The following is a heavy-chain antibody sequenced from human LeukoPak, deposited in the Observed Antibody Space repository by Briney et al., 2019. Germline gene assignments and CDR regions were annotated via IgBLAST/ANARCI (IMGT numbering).Heavy chain of an antibody. D-gene: IGHD6-19*01. V-gene: IGHV3-21*01. J-gene: IGHJ4*02. Sequence: PGGSLRLSCAASGFTFSSYRMNGVRQAPGKGLAGVSPISSSSSYIYYAESVKGRFTISRDNAKNSRYLQMNSLRAEDTAVYYCARESAVTGYWGQGTLVTVSS. CDR1: GFTFSSYR. CDR2: ISSSSSYI. CDR3: ARESAVTGY.